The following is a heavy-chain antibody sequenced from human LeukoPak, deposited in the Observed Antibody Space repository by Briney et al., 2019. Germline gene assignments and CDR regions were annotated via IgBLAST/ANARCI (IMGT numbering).Heavy chain of an antibody. CDR3: ARERMYNWNDYYYYYMDV. J-gene: IGHJ6*03. CDR2: INTSGST. Sequence: SETLSLTCTVSGGSISSGSYYWSWIRQPAGKGLEWIGRINTSGSTNYNPSLKSRVTISVDTSKNQFSLKLSSVTAADTAVYYCARERMYNWNDYYYYYMDVWGKGTTVTVSS. V-gene: IGHV4-61*02. CDR1: GGSISSGSYY. D-gene: IGHD1-1*01.